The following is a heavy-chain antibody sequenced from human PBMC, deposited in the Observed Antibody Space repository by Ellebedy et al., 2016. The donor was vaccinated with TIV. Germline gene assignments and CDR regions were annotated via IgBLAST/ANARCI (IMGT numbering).Heavy chain of an antibody. V-gene: IGHV1-46*01. D-gene: IGHD6-19*01. J-gene: IGHJ2*01. CDR1: RYTLTTYY. Sequence: ASVKVSCKASRYTLTTYYIHWLREAPGQGLEWLRIVNPSGGSTSYAQKFQGKVTKTRDTSTSTVYMELSSLRSEDTGVYYCASEGRSSRRINDYIDLWGRGTLVTVSS. CDR3: ASEGRSSRRINDYIDL. CDR2: VNPSGGST.